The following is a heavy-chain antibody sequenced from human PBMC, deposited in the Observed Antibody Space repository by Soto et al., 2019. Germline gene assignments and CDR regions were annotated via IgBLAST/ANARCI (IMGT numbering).Heavy chain of an antibody. CDR1: GFTFSSYG. V-gene: IGHV3-30*18. CDR3: AKDREVRGGYDLDY. CDR2: ISYDGSNK. J-gene: IGHJ4*02. Sequence: PGGSLRLSCAASGFTFSSYGMHWVRQAPGKGLEWVAVISYDGSNKYYADSVKGRFTISRDNSKNTLYLQMNSLRAEDTAVYYCAKDREVRGGYDLDYWGQGTLVTVSS. D-gene: IGHD5-12*01.